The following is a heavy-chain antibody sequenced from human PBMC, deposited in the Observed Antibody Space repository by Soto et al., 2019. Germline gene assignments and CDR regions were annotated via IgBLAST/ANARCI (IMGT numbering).Heavy chain of an antibody. CDR3: VTAAVRDLIVEVPVSFEN. J-gene: IGHJ4*02. V-gene: IGHV3-9*01. Sequence: EVQLVESGGDLVQPGRSLRLSCAASGFIFHNSGMHWVRQVPGKGLEWVSGISWNSGNIGYADSVKGRFSISRDNAKNSLYLQMNSLRPDDTAFYYCVTAAVRDLIVEVPVSFENWGPGTLVTVSS. D-gene: IGHD2-21*01. CDR1: GFIFHNSG. CDR2: ISWNSGNI.